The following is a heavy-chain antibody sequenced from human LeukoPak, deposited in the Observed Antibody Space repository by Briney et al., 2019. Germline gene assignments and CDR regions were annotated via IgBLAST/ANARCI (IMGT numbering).Heavy chain of an antibody. Sequence: PSETLSLTCTVSGGSIGSSSYYWGWIRQPPGKGLEWIGSIYYSGSTYYNPSLKSRVTISVDTSKNQFSLKLSSVTAADTAVYYCARVVVAATAWFDPWGQGTLVTVSS. J-gene: IGHJ5*02. D-gene: IGHD2-15*01. CDR2: IYYSGST. CDR1: GGSIGSSSYY. V-gene: IGHV4-39*01. CDR3: ARVVVAATAWFDP.